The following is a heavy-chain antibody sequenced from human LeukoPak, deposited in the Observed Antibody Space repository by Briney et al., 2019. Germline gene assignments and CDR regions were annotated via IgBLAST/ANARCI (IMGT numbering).Heavy chain of an antibody. CDR3: AKTRRDGYNKDAFDI. J-gene: IGHJ3*02. CDR1: GFTFSSYG. Sequence: PGGSLRLSCAASGFTFSSYGMHWVRQAPGKGLEWVAVIWYDGSNKYYADSVKGGFTISRDNSKNTLYLQMNSLRAEDTAVYYCAKTRRDGYNKDAFDIWGQGTMVTVSS. CDR2: IWYDGSNK. V-gene: IGHV3-33*06. D-gene: IGHD5-24*01.